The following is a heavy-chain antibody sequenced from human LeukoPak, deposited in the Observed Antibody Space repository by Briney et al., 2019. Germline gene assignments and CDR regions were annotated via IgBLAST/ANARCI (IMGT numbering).Heavy chain of an antibody. CDR1: GGSISSYY. J-gene: IGHJ6*03. V-gene: IGHV4-4*07. CDR2: IYTSGST. CDR3: AREDRDLWSGYSYYYYMDV. Sequence: PSETLSLTCTVSGGSISSYYWSWLRQPAGKGLEWIGRIYTSGSTNYNPSLKSRVTMSVDTSKNQFSLKLSSVTAADTAVYYCAREDRDLWSGYSYYYYMDVWGKGTTVTVSS. D-gene: IGHD3-3*01.